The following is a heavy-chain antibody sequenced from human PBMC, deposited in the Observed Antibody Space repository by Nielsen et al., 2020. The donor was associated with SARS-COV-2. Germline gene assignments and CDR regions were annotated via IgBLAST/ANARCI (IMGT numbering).Heavy chain of an antibody. D-gene: IGHD2-2*03. Sequence: SETLSLTCTVSGGSISSGGYYWSWIRQHPGKGLEWIGYIYYSGSTNYNPSLKSRVTISVDTSKNQFSLKLSSVTAADTAVYYCARGTLDSRFDPWGQGTLVTVSS. J-gene: IGHJ5*02. CDR2: IYYSGST. CDR3: ARGTLDSRFDP. CDR1: GGSISSGGYY. V-gene: IGHV4-61*08.